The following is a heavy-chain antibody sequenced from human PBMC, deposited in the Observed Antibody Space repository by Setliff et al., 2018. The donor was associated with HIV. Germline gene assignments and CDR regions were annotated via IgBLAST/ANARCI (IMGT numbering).Heavy chain of an antibody. J-gene: IGHJ3*01. V-gene: IGHV3-7*03. CDR1: GFTFSNYW. CDR2: IKQDGSEK. CDR3: ARGQFRLRPDSLDL. Sequence: GGSLRLSCAASGFTFSNYWMSWVRQAPGKGLEWVANIKQDGSEKNYVDSVKGRFTISRDNAKNSLYMQMNSLRAEDTAVYYCARGQFRLRPDSLDLWGRGTLVTVSS. D-gene: IGHD2-21*02.